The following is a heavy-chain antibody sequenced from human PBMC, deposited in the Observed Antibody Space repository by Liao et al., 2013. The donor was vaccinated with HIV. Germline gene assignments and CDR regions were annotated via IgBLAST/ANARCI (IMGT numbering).Heavy chain of an antibody. J-gene: IGHJ5*02. CDR1: GGSFSGHY. V-gene: IGHV4-34*01. Sequence: QVQLQQWGAGLLKPSETLSLTCAVYGGSFSGHYWSWIRQPPGKGLEWIGEINHSGSTDYNPSLKSRVTISVDTSKNQFSLKVSSVTAADTAVYYCARSYSTGRIPNWFDPWGPGSPGHRLL. CDR2: INHSGST. D-gene: IGHD2-21*01. CDR3: ARSYSTGRIPNWFDP.